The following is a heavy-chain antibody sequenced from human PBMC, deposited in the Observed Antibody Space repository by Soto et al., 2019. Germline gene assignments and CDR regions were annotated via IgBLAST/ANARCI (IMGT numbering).Heavy chain of an antibody. J-gene: IGHJ5*02. CDR2: ISAYNGNT. Sequence: ASVKVSCKASGYTFTSYGISWVRQAPGQGLEWMGWISAYNGNTNYAQKLQGRVTMTTDTSTSTAYMELRSLRSDDTAVYYCARDEHCSRGSCPTGFDPWGQGTLVTVS. V-gene: IGHV1-18*01. CDR1: GYTFTSYG. CDR3: ARDEHCSRGSCPTGFDP. D-gene: IGHD2-15*01.